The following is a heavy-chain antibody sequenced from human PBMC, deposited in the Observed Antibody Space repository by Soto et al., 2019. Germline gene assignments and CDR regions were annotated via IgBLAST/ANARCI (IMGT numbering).Heavy chain of an antibody. CDR1: GDSISTARYY. J-gene: IGHJ3*01. V-gene: IGHV4-31*03. CDR3: ARNPPHLSASSTCPALDL. D-gene: IGHD2-2*01. Sequence: TLSLTCTVSGDSISTARYYWNWIRQHPGKGLEWIGYIYYSVDTSYNPSLQSRVFISVDTSKNQFSLKLSGVTAADTAVYYCARNPPHLSASSTCPALDLWGQGTMVTVSS. CDR2: IYYSVDT.